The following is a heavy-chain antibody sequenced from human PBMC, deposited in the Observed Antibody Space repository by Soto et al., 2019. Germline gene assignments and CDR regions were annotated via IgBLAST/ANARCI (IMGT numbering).Heavy chain of an antibody. CDR2: INDDGIST. CDR3: TRGPRYTSTGTGAF. J-gene: IGHJ4*02. Sequence: LRLSCAASGFTFSMYWMHWVRQVPGKGPEWVSRINDDGISTNYADSVKGRFTISRDNAKNTLYLQMNALRVEDTAVYYCTRGPRYTSTGTGAFWGQGTLVTVSS. D-gene: IGHD1-1*01. V-gene: IGHV3-74*01. CDR1: GFTFSMYW.